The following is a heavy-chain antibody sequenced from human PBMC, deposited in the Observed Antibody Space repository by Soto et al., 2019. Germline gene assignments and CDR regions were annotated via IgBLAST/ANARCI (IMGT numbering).Heavy chain of an antibody. CDR1: GFTFSSYR. V-gene: IGHV3-48*01. Sequence: LRLSCASSGFTFSSYRMNWVLQAPGKGLEWVSYISSSSSTIYYADSVKGRFTISRDNAKNSLYLQMNSLRAEDTAVYYCAKGGAQLLHYNWFDPWGQGTLVTVSS. D-gene: IGHD2-2*01. CDR2: ISSSSSTI. J-gene: IGHJ5*02. CDR3: AKGGAQLLHYNWFDP.